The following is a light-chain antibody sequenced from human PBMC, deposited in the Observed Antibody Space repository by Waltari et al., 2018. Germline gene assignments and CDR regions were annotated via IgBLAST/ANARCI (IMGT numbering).Light chain of an antibody. J-gene: IGKJ2*01. CDR1: QSVLYSPNNKNY. CDR2: WAS. V-gene: IGKV4-1*01. CDR3: LQYFSSPYS. Sequence: DIVMTQSPDSLAVSLGERATINCKSSQSVLYSPNNKNYVAWYQHKPRQPPKLLINWASARESRVPDRFSGSGSGTDFTLTITRLQAEDVAVYYCLQYFSSPYSFGQGTKLEIK.